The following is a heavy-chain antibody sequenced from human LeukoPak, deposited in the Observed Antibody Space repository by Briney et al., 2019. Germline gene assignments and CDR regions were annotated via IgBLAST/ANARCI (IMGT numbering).Heavy chain of an antibody. Sequence: GQSLRLSCTTSGFAFDDFAVSWVRQPAGKGLEWVGFIRRRAYGGAAEYAASVKGRFIISRDDSKGIAYLQMNSLETEDTAVYYCSRNGLVDFDYWGQGSRVIVSP. CDR3: SRNGLVDFDY. V-gene: IGHV3-49*04. J-gene: IGHJ4*02. CDR2: IRRRAYGGAA. CDR1: GFAFDDFA.